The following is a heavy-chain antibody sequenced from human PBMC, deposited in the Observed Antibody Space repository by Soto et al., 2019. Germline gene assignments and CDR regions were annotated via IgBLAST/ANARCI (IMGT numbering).Heavy chain of an antibody. J-gene: IGHJ4*02. CDR2: ISAYNGNT. V-gene: IGHV1-18*01. Sequence: ASVKVSCKASGYTFTSYGISWVRQAPGQGLEWMGWISAYNGNTNYAQKLQGRVTMTTDTSTSTAYTELRSLRSDDTAVYYCARDRLWDYGDYGIDYWGQGTLVTVSS. D-gene: IGHD4-17*01. CDR1: GYTFTSYG. CDR3: ARDRLWDYGDYGIDY.